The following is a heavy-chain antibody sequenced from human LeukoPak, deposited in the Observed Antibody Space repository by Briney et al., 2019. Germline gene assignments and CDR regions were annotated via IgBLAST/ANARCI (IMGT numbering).Heavy chain of an antibody. V-gene: IGHV3-23*01. D-gene: IGHD6-19*01. J-gene: IGHJ4*02. CDR2: ISSSSATT. CDR3: AKEHRSGWNLISFDL. Sequence: PGGSLRLSCAASGFTFNTYAMSWVRQAPGKGLEWVSGISSSSATTYYADSVKGRFSTSRDSSHSTLFLQLNGLRAEDTAVYYCAKEHRSGWNLISFDLWGQGTLVTVSS. CDR1: GFTFNTYA.